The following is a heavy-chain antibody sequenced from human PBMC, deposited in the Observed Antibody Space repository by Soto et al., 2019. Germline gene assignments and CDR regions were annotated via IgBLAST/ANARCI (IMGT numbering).Heavy chain of an antibody. V-gene: IGHV1-18*04. D-gene: IGHD3-3*01. Sequence: ASVKVSCKGSGYSFSKYGISWVRQAPGQGLEWMAWSGNTNYGQKFQGRLTLTANPSTSTAYMELTSLTSEDTAVYYCARGADDFWSGYYYDYWGQGTLVTVSS. CDR1: GYSFSKYG. CDR2: SGNT. CDR3: ARGADDFWSGYYYDY. J-gene: IGHJ4*02.